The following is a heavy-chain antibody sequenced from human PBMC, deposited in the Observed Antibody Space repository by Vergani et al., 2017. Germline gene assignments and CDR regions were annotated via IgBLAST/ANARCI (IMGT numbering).Heavy chain of an antibody. CDR2: ISARYPST. CDR1: GFTFSACP. Sequence: EVQLLQSGGGVIQPGGSVRLSCAASGFTFSACPMTWVRQAPGKGLEWVSAISARYPSTYYADSVKGRFTISRDNSKNMLYLQMNSLTSEDTAIYYCAQCANSVPRLPVYWGQGALVAVSS. D-gene: IGHD5/OR15-5a*01. V-gene: IGHV3-23*01. CDR3: AQCANSVPRLPVY. J-gene: IGHJ4*02.